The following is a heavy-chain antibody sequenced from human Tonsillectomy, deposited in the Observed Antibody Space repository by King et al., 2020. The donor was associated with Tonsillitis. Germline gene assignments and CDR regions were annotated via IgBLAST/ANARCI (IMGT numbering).Heavy chain of an antibody. Sequence: VQLVESGGGVVQPGRSLRLSCAASGFIFSNYTMHWVRHTPGKGLEWVAVISSDGSNKYYANSVKGRFTISRDNSKKTLYLRMNRLRAEDTAVYYCATLFVESGSYYNNWFDPWGQGTLVTVSS. J-gene: IGHJ5*02. CDR1: GFIFSNYT. D-gene: IGHD3-10*01. CDR2: ISSDGSNK. V-gene: IGHV3-30-3*01. CDR3: ATLFVESGSYYNNWFDP.